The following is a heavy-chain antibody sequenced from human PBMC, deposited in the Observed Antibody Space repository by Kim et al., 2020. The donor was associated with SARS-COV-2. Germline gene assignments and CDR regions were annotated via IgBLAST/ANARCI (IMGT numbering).Heavy chain of an antibody. CDR1: GFTFGDYA. CDR2: ISWNSGSI. V-gene: IGHV3-9*01. J-gene: IGHJ4*02. D-gene: IGHD6-13*01. Sequence: GGSLRLSCAASGFTFGDYAMHWVRQAPGKGLEWVSGISWNSGSIGYADSVKGRFTISRDNAKNSLYLQMNSLRAEDTALYYCAKVLLQLSPPRQQLAAFFDYWGQGTLVTVSS. CDR3: AKVLLQLSPPRQQLAAFFDY.